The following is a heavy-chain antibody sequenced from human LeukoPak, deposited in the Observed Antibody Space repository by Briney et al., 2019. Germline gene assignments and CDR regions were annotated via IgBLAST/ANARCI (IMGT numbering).Heavy chain of an antibody. CDR2: LYHSGAA. V-gene: IGHV4-59*08. CDR3: ARLGKTYYMDV. CDR1: GDSISNYY. Sequence: SETLSLTCTVSGDSISNYYWTWIRQTPGKGLECIGNLYHSGAADYNPSLKTRVTTSVDTSKDQFSLSLRSSTAADTAVYFCARLGKTYYMDVWGTGTTVTVSS. J-gene: IGHJ6*03. D-gene: IGHD1/OR15-1a*01.